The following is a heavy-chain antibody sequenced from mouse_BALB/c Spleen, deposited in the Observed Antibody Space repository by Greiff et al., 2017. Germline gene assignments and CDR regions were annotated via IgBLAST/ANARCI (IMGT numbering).Heavy chain of an antibody. J-gene: IGHJ3*01. Sequence: VQLQESGAELVKPGASVKLSCTASGFNIKDTYMHWVKQRPEQGLEWIGRIDPANGNTKYDPKFQGKATITAATSSNTAYLQLSSLTSEDTAVYYCARLPPACFAYWGQGTLVTVSA. D-gene: IGHD5-5*01. V-gene: IGHV14-3*02. CDR1: GFNIKDTY. CDR3: ARLPPACFAY. CDR2: IDPANGNT.